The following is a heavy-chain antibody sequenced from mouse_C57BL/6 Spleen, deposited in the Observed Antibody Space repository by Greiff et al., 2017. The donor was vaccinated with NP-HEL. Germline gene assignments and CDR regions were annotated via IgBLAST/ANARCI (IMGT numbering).Heavy chain of an antibody. Sequence: QVQLQQSGPELVKPGASVKISCKASGYAFSSSWMNWVKQRPGKGLEWIGRIYPGDGDTNYNGKFKGKATLTADKSSSTAYMQLSSLTSEDPAVYFGAMYILYAMDYWGQGTSVTVSS. CDR1: GYAFSSSW. V-gene: IGHV1-82*01. D-gene: IGHD1-3*01. CDR2: IYPGDGDT. J-gene: IGHJ4*01. CDR3: AMYILYAMDY.